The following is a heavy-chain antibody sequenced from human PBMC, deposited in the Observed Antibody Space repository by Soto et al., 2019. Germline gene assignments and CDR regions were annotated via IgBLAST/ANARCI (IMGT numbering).Heavy chain of an antibody. Sequence: GWSLRLSCSASGFTLSTYAMNWVRQAPGKGLEYVSGISSNGGSTYYADSVKGRFTISRDNSKNTLYLQMSSLRAEDTAVYYCVMGVVATITRRTFAIWGQGTMVTVSS. CDR2: ISSNGGST. CDR1: GFTLSTYA. CDR3: VMGVVATITRRTFAI. J-gene: IGHJ3*02. D-gene: IGHD5-12*01. V-gene: IGHV3-64D*06.